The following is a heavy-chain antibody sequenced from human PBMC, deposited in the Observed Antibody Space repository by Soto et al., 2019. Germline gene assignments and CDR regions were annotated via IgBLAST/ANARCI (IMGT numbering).Heavy chain of an antibody. J-gene: IGHJ5*02. CDR2: ISTYNGNT. Sequence: QVQLVQSGAEVKKPGASVKVSCKASGYTFTSYGISWVRQAPGQGLEWMGWISTYNGNTNYAQKLQGRVTMTTDTSTSTAYMELRSLRSDDTAVYYCARSYYDFWSGKPPGGFDPCGQGTLVTVSS. CDR3: ARSYYDFWSGKPPGGFDP. V-gene: IGHV1-18*04. D-gene: IGHD3-3*01. CDR1: GYTFTSYG.